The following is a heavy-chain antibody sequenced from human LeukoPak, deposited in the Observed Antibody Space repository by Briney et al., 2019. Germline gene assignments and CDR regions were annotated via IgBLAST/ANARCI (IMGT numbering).Heavy chain of an antibody. D-gene: IGHD3-22*01. CDR2: ISSSSSYI. CDR1: GFTFSSYS. CDR3: ARDATVITGYAFDI. Sequence: GGSLRLSCAASGFTFSSYSMNWVRQAPGKGLEWVSSISSSSSYIYYADSVKGRFTISRDNAKNSLYLQMNSLRAEDTAVYYCARDATVITGYAFDIWGQGTMVTVSS. V-gene: IGHV3-21*01. J-gene: IGHJ3*02.